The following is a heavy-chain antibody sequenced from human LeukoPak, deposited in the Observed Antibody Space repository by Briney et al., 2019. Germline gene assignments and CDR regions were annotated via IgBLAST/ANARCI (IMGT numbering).Heavy chain of an antibody. CDR3: ARVRGYSGEAFDI. V-gene: IGHV4-39*07. Sequence: SETLSLTCTVSGGSISSSSYYWGWIRQPPGKGLEWIGSIYHSGSTYYNPSLKSRVTISVDTSKNQFSLKLSSVTAADTAVYYCARVRGYSGEAFDIWGQGTMVTVSS. CDR2: IYHSGST. D-gene: IGHD5-18*01. CDR1: GGSISSSSYY. J-gene: IGHJ3*02.